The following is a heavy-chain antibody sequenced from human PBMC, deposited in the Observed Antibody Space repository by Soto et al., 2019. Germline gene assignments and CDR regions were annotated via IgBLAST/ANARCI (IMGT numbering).Heavy chain of an antibody. Sequence: EVQVLESGGGLVQPGGSLRLSCAATGFTFSDFAMSWVRQAPGKGLEWVSRIYGGGNGQHYADSVNGRVTISRDNSKNTLYLQMNSLRAEDTAVYYCAKMEGMDPWAYSFDYWGQGTLVTVSS. CDR1: GFTFSDFA. V-gene: IGHV3-23*01. CDR3: AKMEGMDPWAYSFDY. J-gene: IGHJ4*02. D-gene: IGHD2-2*03. CDR2: IYGGGNGQ.